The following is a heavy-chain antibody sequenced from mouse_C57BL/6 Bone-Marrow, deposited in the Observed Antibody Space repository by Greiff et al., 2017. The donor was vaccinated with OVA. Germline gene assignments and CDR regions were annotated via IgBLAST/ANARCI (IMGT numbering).Heavy chain of an antibody. CDR2: ISNGGGST. CDR3: ARRGNYYGSSLFAMDY. Sequence: DVMLVESGGGLVQPGGSLKLSCAASGFTFSDYYMYWVRQTPEKRLEWVATISNGGGSTYYPDTVQGRFTISRDHAKHNLYLQMSRLKSEDTGMYYCARRGNYYGSSLFAMDYWGQGTSVTVSA. J-gene: IGHJ4*01. V-gene: IGHV5-12*01. CDR1: GFTFSDYY. D-gene: IGHD1-1*01.